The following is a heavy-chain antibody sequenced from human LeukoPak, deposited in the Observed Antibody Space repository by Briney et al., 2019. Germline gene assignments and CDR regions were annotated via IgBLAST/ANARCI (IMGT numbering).Heavy chain of an antibody. CDR1: GGSISSGGYY. CDR3: ARIYCTSTSCYGDHYYGMDV. Sequence: SETLSLTCTVSGGSISSGGYYWGWIRQPPGKGLEWIGSICYSGRTYYNPSLKSRVTISVDTSKNQFSLKVSSVTAADTGVYYCARIYCTSTSCYGDHYYGMDVWGQGTTVTVSS. CDR2: ICYSGRT. D-gene: IGHD2-2*01. V-gene: IGHV4-39*01. J-gene: IGHJ6*02.